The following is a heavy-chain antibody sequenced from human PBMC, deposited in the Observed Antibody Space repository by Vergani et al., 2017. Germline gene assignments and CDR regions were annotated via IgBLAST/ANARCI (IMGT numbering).Heavy chain of an antibody. D-gene: IGHD5-24*01. J-gene: IGHJ4*02. CDR2: INPNTGDT. Sequence: QVQLVQSGAEVKKPGSSVKVSCKASGGPFTAYYIHWVRQAPGQGLEWMGWINPNTGDTNSAQRFQGRVTVTRDTSISTAFMDLSRLTSDDTAVYYCARDRGRWLQFFYWGQGTLVTVSS. CDR1: GGPFTAYY. CDR3: ARDRGRWLQFFY. V-gene: IGHV1-2*02.